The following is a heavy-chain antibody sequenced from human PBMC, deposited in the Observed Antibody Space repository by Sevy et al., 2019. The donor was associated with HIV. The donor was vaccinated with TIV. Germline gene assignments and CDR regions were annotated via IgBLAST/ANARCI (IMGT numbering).Heavy chain of an antibody. Sequence: GGSLRLSCAASGFTFSSHAMHWVRQAPGKGLEWVAVISYDGSNKYYADSVKGRFTISRDNSKNTLYLQMNSLRAEDTAVYYCAREASYGYDNEYYFDYWGQGTLVTVSS. D-gene: IGHD5-18*01. CDR2: ISYDGSNK. CDR1: GFTFSSHA. J-gene: IGHJ4*02. V-gene: IGHV3-30-3*01. CDR3: AREASYGYDNEYYFDY.